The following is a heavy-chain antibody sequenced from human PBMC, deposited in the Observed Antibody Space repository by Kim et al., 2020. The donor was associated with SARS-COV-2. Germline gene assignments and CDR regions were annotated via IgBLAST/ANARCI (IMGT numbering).Heavy chain of an antibody. D-gene: IGHD3-10*01. V-gene: IGHV1-3*04. CDR3: ARGGPFSGSGSPFDY. CDR1: GYTFSKNG. CDR2: INIGDGNT. Sequence: ASVKVSCKASGYTFSKNGIDWVRQAPGQRLEWKGWINIGDGNTEYSEKFYDRLTITRDTSASASYLELSRLTSEDSGVYYCARGGPFSGSGSPFDYWGQGTLVIVSS. J-gene: IGHJ4*02.